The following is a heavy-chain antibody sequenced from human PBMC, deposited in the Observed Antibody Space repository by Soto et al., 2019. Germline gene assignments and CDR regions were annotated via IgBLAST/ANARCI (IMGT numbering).Heavy chain of an antibody. CDR1: GAAIDSHY. D-gene: IGHD3-16*01. CDR3: ARSFMVPFDYFDS. CDR2: VFYSGST. V-gene: IGHV4-59*11. Sequence: SETLSLTCTVSGAAIDSHYWSWIRQPPGKGLEWIGQVFYSGSTNYNPSLKSRVTISINTSTKQFSLKLTSVSAADTAVYYCARSFMVPFDYFDSWGQGTFVTVSS. J-gene: IGHJ4*02.